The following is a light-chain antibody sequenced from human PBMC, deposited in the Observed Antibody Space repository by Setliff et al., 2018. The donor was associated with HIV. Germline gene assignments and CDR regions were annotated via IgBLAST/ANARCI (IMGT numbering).Light chain of an antibody. CDR3: QVWDSSSGHPYV. V-gene: IGLV3-21*03. CDR1: NIGSKT. Sequence: SYELTQPPSVSVAPGKTARITCGGNNIGSKTVHWYQHKPGQAPVLVVDNDSDRPSGIPERFSGSNSGNTATLTISRVEAGDEADYYCQVWDSSSGHPYVFGTGTKVTVL. J-gene: IGLJ1*01. CDR2: NDS.